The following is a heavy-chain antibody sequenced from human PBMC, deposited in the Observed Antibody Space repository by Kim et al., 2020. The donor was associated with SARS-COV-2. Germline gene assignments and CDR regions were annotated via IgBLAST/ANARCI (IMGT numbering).Heavy chain of an antibody. CDR2: T. D-gene: IGHD4-17*01. CDR3: AREGYGDYFDY. V-gene: IGHV4-31*02. J-gene: IGHJ4*02. Sequence: TYYNPSRKSRVTISVDTSKNQFSLKLSSVTAADTAVYYCAREGYGDYFDYWGQGTLVTVSS.